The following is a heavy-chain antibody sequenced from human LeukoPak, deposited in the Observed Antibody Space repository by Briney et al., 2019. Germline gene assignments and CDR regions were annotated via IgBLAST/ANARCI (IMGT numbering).Heavy chain of an antibody. J-gene: IGHJ5*02. CDR1: GYTFTGYF. CDR3: ARDGTGRVVPAARGWFDP. Sequence: ASVKVSCKASGYTFTGYFMHWVRQAPGQGLEWMGQINPNSGGTNYAQKFQGRVTMTRDTSTSTVYMELSSLRSEDTAVYYCARDGTGRVVPAARGWFDPWGQGTLVTVSS. V-gene: IGHV1-2*06. D-gene: IGHD2-2*01. CDR2: INPNSGGT.